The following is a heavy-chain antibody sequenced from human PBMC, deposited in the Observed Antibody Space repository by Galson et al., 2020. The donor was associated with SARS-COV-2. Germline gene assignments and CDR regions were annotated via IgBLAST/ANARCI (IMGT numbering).Heavy chain of an antibody. Sequence: PSETLSLTCAVFGGSFSGYSWTWIRQPPGKGLEWIGEINLSGRTRYNPSLKSRVSMPVDPSKNQFSLRLSSVTAADTAVYYCARGFDGLYDSSGFFGLGVFFYYGLDVWGQGTTVSVSS. CDR3: ARGFDGLYDSSGFFGLGVFFYYGLDV. CDR2: INLSGRT. CDR1: GGSFSGYS. J-gene: IGHJ6*02. V-gene: IGHV4-34*01. D-gene: IGHD3-22*01.